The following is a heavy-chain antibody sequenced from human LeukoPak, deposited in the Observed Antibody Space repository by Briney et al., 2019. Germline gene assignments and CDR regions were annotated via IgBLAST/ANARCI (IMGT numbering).Heavy chain of an antibody. CDR1: GFTFSDYY. Sequence: GGSLRLSCAASGFTFSDYYMSWIRQAPGKGLEWVSYISSSGSTIYYADSVKGRFTISRDNAKNSLYLQMNSLRAEDTAVYYCARDEIAAGLNMYYYYYGMTSGAKGPRSPSP. CDR2: ISSSGSTI. CDR3: ARDEIAAGLNMYYYYYGMTS. V-gene: IGHV3-11*01. D-gene: IGHD6-6*01. J-gene: IGHJ6*02.